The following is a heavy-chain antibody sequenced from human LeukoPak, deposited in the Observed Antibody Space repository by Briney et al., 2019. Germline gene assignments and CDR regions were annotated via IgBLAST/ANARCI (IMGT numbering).Heavy chain of an antibody. Sequence: GASLRLSCAASGLTFSSYAMSWVRQAPGKGLEWVSAISGSGGSTYYADSVKGRFTISRDNSKNTLYLQMNSLRAEDTAVYYCAKDLEHSSGWYVPSPFDYWGQGTLVTVSS. D-gene: IGHD6-19*01. CDR1: GLTFSSYA. V-gene: IGHV3-23*01. CDR2: ISGSGGST. CDR3: AKDLEHSSGWYVPSPFDY. J-gene: IGHJ4*02.